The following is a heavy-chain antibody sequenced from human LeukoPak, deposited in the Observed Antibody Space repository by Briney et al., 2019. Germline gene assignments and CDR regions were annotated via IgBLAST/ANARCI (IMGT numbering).Heavy chain of an antibody. V-gene: IGHV1-69*13. CDR3: ARVNSYGNYFDY. Sequence: GASVKVSCKASGGTFSSYAISWVRQAPGQGIEWMGGIIPIFGTANYAQKFQGRVTITADESTSTAYMELSSLRSEDTAVYYCARVNSYGNYFDYWGQGTLVTVSS. D-gene: IGHD5-18*01. CDR1: GGTFSSYA. CDR2: IIPIFGTA. J-gene: IGHJ4*02.